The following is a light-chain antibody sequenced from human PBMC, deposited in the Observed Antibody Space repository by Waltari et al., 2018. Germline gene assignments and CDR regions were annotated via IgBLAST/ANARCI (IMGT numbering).Light chain of an antibody. Sequence: EIVLTQSPPTLSLSPGDRATHYCRASQSIDNYLAWYQQKPVQAPRLIIYDSSNRATDTPARFSGSGSGTDFTLTISSLGPEDFAVYYCQQRSGWPPTFGGGTKVDI. J-gene: IGKJ4*01. V-gene: IGKV3-11*01. CDR2: DSS. CDR1: QSIDNY. CDR3: QQRSGWPPT.